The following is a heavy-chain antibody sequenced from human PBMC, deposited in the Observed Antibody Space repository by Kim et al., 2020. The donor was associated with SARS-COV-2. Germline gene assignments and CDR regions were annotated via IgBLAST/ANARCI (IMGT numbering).Heavy chain of an antibody. J-gene: IGHJ4*02. D-gene: IGHD6-13*01. Sequence: YNPSLKSRVTISVDKSKNQFSLKLSSVTAADTAVYYCARYIAAAGTEADYWGQGTLVTVSS. CDR3: ARYIAAAGTEADY. V-gene: IGHV4-4*02.